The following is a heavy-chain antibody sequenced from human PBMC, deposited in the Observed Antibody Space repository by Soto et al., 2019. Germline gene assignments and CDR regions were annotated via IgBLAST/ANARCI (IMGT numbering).Heavy chain of an antibody. J-gene: IGHJ4*02. CDR1: GYTFSSYF. V-gene: IGHV1-18*01. CDR3: ASDLPPVAY. Sequence: QVQLVQSGAEVKKPGASVKVSCKASGYTFSSYFISWVRQAPGQGLEWMGWISTYNGNTNYAQNLQGRVTMTTDTPTSTAYMELRSLRSDATAVYYCASDLPPVAYWGQGTLVTVSS. CDR2: ISTYNGNT.